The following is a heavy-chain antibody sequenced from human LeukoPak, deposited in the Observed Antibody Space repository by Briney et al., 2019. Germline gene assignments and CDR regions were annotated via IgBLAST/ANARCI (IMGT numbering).Heavy chain of an antibody. V-gene: IGHV3-74*01. CDR3: ARDGAPSVYDYVWGSYHPGFDY. J-gene: IGHJ4*02. Sequence: PGGSLRPSCAASGFTFSSYWMHWVRQAPGKGLVWVSRINSDGSSTSYADSVKGRFTISRDNAKNTLYLQMNSLRAEDTAVYYCARDGAPSVYDYVWGSYHPGFDYWGQGTLVTVSS. CDR1: GFTFSSYW. D-gene: IGHD3-16*02. CDR2: INSDGSST.